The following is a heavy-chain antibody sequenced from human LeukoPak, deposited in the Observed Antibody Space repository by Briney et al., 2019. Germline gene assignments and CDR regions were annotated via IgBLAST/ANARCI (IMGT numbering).Heavy chain of an antibody. CDR1: GYTFTSYD. D-gene: IGHD6-19*01. J-gene: IGHJ6*02. V-gene: IGHV1-8*01. CDR3: ARGAGIAVAGATYSSYYYGMDV. CDR2: MNPNNGNT. Sequence: GASVKVSCKASGYTFTSYDINWVRQATGQGLEWMGLMNPNNGNTGYAQKFQGRVTMTRNTSISTAYMELSSLRSEDTAVYYCARGAGIAVAGATYSSYYYGMDVWGQGTTVTVS.